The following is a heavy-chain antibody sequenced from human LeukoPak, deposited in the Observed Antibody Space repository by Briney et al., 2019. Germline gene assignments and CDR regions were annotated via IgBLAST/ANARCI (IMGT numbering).Heavy chain of an antibody. CDR2: MNPNSGNT. J-gene: IGHJ5*02. CDR1: GYTFTSYD. D-gene: IGHD3-22*01. CDR3: AKDLEPYSSGYSLPQFDP. V-gene: IGHV1-8*01. Sequence: ASVKVSCKASGYTFTSYDINWVRQATGQGLEWMGWMNPNSGNTGYAQKFQGRVTMTRNTSISTAYMELSSLRAEDTAVYYCAKDLEPYSSGYSLPQFDPWGQGTLVTVSS.